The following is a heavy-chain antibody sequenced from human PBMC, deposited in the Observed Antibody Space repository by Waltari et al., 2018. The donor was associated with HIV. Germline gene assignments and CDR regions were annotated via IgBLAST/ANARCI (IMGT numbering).Heavy chain of an antibody. CDR2: LNTDGSHT. V-gene: IGHV3-74*01. CDR3: VRGPNAWVGVDY. CDR1: GFTSRRYW. D-gene: IGHD3-10*01. J-gene: IGHJ4*02. Sequence: EVQLVESGGGLVQPGGSLRLSCAASGFTSRRYWMPWVRQTPGKGLVWVARLNTDGSHTGYADSVRGRFTISRDNAKSTLYLQMNSLKVEDMAVYYCVRGPNAWVGVDYWGPGTLVTVSS.